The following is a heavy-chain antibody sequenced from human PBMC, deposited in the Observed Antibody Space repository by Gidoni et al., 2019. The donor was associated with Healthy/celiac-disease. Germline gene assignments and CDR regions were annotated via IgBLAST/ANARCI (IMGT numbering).Heavy chain of an antibody. Sequence: QLQLQESGPGLVKPSETLSLTCTVSGGSLSSSRYYWGWIRQPPGKGLEWIGSIYYSGSTYYNPSLKSRVTISVDTSKNQFSLKLSSVTAADTAVYYCARHGDSSGWYRNYYYYGMDVWGQGTTVTVSS. D-gene: IGHD6-19*01. CDR1: GGSLSSSRYY. J-gene: IGHJ6*02. V-gene: IGHV4-39*01. CDR2: IYYSGST. CDR3: ARHGDSSGWYRNYYYYGMDV.